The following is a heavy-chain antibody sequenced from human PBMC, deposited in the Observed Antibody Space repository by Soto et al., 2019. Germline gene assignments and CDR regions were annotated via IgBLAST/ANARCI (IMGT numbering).Heavy chain of an antibody. D-gene: IGHD3-22*01. V-gene: IGHV3-11*01. CDR1: GFTFSDYY. Sequence: GGSLRLSCAASGFTFSDYYMSWIRQAPGKGLEWVSYISSSGSTIYYADSVKGRFTISRDNAKNSLYLQMNSLRAEDTAVYYCARDPNDYYDSSGYYYFDYWGQGTLVTVS. CDR2: ISSSGSTI. CDR3: ARDPNDYYDSSGYYYFDY. J-gene: IGHJ4*02.